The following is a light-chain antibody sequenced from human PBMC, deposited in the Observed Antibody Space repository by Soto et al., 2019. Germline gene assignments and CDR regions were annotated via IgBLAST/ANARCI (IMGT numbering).Light chain of an antibody. CDR2: EVS. V-gene: IGLV2-14*01. J-gene: IGLJ1*01. CDR1: SSDVGNYNY. CDR3: SSYTTSSTLV. Sequence: QSALTQPASVSGSPGQSITISCTETSSDVGNYNYVSWFQQHPGKAPKLIIFEVSYRPSGISNRFSGSKSGNTASLTISGLQAEDEAVYYCSSYTTSSTLVFGPGTKVTVL.